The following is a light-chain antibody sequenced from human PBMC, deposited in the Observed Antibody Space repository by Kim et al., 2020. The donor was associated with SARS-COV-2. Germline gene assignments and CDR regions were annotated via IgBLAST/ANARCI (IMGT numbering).Light chain of an antibody. J-gene: IGLJ3*02. CDR1: SSDVGGYNV. CDR2: EVS. CDR3: CSYAGSSTWV. V-gene: IGLV2-23*02. Sequence: GQSITISCTGTSSDVGGYNVISWYQQHPGTAPKILTYEVSKRSSGVSNRFSGSKTGNTASLTISGLQAEDEADYYCCSYAGSSTWVFGGGTQLTVL.